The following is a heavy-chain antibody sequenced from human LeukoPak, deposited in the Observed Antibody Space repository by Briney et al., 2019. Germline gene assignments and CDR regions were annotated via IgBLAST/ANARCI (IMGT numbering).Heavy chain of an antibody. V-gene: IGHV3-7*02. CDR3: ASPGAYY. J-gene: IGHJ4*02. CDR1: GFTFSTYW. CDR2: IKQDGSEK. Sequence: GGSLRLSCAASGFTFSTYWMNWVRQAPGKGLEWVANIKQDGSEKYYVDSVKGRFTISRDNAKNSLYLQMGSLRAEDMAVYYCASPGAYYWGQGTLVTVSS.